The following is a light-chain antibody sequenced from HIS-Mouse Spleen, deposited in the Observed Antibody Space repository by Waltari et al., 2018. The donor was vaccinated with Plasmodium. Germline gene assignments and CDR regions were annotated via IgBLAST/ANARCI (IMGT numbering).Light chain of an antibody. CDR2: DVS. CDR3: CSYAGSYTVV. V-gene: IGLV2-11*01. J-gene: IGLJ2*01. Sequence: QSALTQPRSVSGSPGQSVTIPCTGTSSDVGGYNYFSWYQQHPGKAPKLMIYDVSKRPSGVPDRFSGSKSGNTASLTISGLQAEDEADYYCCSYAGSYTVVFGGGTKLTVL. CDR1: SSDVGGYNY.